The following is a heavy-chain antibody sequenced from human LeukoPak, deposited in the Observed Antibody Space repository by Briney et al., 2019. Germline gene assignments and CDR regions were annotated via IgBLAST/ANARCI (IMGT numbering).Heavy chain of an antibody. CDR3: ARGGEDCSSTSCYFWFDP. CDR2: ISAYNGNT. CDR1: GYTFTSYG. J-gene: IGHJ5*02. Sequence: ASVKVSCKASGYTFTSYGIIWVRQAPGQGLEWMGWISAYNGNTNYAQKLQGRVTMTTDTSTSTAYMELRSLRSDDTAVYYCARGGEDCSSTSCYFWFDPWGQGTLVTVSS. D-gene: IGHD2-2*01. V-gene: IGHV1-18*01.